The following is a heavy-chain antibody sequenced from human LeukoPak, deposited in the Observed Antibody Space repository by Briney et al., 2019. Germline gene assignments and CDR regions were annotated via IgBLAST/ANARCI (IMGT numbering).Heavy chain of an antibody. CDR1: GGSFSGYY. D-gene: IGHD2-15*01. CDR2: INHSGST. CDR3: ARGRVDWFDP. J-gene: IGHJ5*02. V-gene: IGHV4-34*01. Sequence: PSETLSLTCAVYGGSFSGYYWSWIRQPPGKGLEWIGEINHSGSTNYNPSLKSRVTISVDTSKNQFSLKLSSVTAADTAVYYCARGRVDWFDPWGQGTLATVSS.